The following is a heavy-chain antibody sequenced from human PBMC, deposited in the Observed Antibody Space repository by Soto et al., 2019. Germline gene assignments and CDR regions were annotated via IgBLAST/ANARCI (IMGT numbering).Heavy chain of an antibody. CDR3: ARRKGLRNWFDP. Sequence: SAPLSFTCSVSGGCISSQSYYGGWIRQPPGKGLEYIGSIFYRGSTFYNTSLKSRVTISVDTSKNQFSLKLSSVTAADTAVYYCARRKGLRNWFDPWGQATLVTVSS. V-gene: IGHV4-39*01. D-gene: IGHD2-15*01. CDR1: GGCISSQSYY. CDR2: IFYRGST. J-gene: IGHJ5*02.